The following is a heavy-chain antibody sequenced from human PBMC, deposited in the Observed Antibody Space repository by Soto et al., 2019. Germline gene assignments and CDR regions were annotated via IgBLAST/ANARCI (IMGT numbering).Heavy chain of an antibody. CDR2: ISGSGGST. V-gene: IGHV3-23*01. CDR1: GFTFSSYA. D-gene: IGHD2-2*01. CDR3: AKDTRVPAAMPILYYYYYGMDV. Sequence: PGGSLRLSCAASGFTFSSYAMSWVRQAPGKGLEWVSAISGSGGSTYYADSVKGRFTISRDNSKNTLYLQMNSLRAEDTAVYYCAKDTRVPAAMPILYYYYYGMDVWGQGTTVTVSS. J-gene: IGHJ6*02.